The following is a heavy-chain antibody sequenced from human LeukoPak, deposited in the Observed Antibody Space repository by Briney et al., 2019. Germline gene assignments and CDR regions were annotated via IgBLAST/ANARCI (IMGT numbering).Heavy chain of an antibody. V-gene: IGHV3-23*01. J-gene: IGHJ4*02. CDR2: ISGSSGTT. CDR1: GFTFSNFA. D-gene: IGHD3-10*01. Sequence: PGGSLRLSCAASGFTFSNFAMSWVRQAPGKGLEWVSAISGSSGTTYYTDSVKGRFTISRDNPKNTLYLQMNSLRAEDTAVYYCAKSAMVRGTTGTFDYWGQGTLVTVSS. CDR3: AKSAMVRGTTGTFDY.